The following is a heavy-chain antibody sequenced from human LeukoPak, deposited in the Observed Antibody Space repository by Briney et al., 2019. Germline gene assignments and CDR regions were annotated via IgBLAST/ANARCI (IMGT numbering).Heavy chain of an antibody. D-gene: IGHD4-23*01. Sequence: ASVKVSCKASGYTFTSYYMHWVRQAPGQGLEWMGIINPSGGSTGYAQKFQGRVTMTRDMSTSTVYMELSSLRSEDTAVYYCAREGTSVDFDYWGQGTLVTVSS. J-gene: IGHJ4*02. CDR3: AREGTSVDFDY. CDR1: GYTFTSYY. CDR2: INPSGGST. V-gene: IGHV1-46*01.